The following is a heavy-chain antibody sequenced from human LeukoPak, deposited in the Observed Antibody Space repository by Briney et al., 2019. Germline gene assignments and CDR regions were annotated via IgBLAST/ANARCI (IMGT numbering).Heavy chain of an antibody. J-gene: IGHJ5*02. CDR1: GDSVSSNSAA. Sequence: SQTLSLTCAISGDSVSSNSAAWNWIRQSPSRGLEWLGRTYYRSKWYNDYAVSVKSRITINPDTSKNQFSLKLSSVTAADTAVYYCARDGKYQLLSEGFDPWGQGTLVTVSS. V-gene: IGHV6-1*01. CDR2: TYYRSKWYN. CDR3: ARDGKYQLLSEGFDP. D-gene: IGHD2-2*01.